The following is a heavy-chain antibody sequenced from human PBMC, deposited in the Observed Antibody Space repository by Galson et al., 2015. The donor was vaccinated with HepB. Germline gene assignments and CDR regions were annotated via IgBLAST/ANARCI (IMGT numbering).Heavy chain of an antibody. Sequence: SLRLSCAASGFTFSDYYMSWIRQAPGKGLEWVSYISSSAIYTNYADSVKGRFTISRDNAKNSLHIQMNSLRAEDTAVCYCARVAASDYGDHAHFDYWGQGTLVTVSS. J-gene: IGHJ4*02. CDR3: ARVAASDYGDHAHFDY. CDR2: ISSSAIYT. CDR1: GFTFSDYY. D-gene: IGHD4-17*01. V-gene: IGHV3-11*06.